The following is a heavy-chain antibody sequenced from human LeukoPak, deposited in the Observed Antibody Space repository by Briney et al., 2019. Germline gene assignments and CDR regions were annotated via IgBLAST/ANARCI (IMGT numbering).Heavy chain of an antibody. CDR2: IYYSGST. V-gene: IGHV4-30-4*08. J-gene: IGHJ6*03. Sequence: SETLSLTCTVSGGSISSGDYYWSWIRQPPGKGLEWIGYIYYSGSTYYNPSLKSRVTISVDTSKNQFSLKLSSVTAADTAVYYCARDNAPGKWLHQDYMDVWGKGTTVTVSS. CDR3: ARDNAPGKWLHQDYMDV. CDR1: GGSISSGDYY. D-gene: IGHD5-12*01.